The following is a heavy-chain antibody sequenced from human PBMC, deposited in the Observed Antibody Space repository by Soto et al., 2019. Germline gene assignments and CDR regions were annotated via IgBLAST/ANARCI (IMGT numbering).Heavy chain of an antibody. CDR2: VYYTGTT. CDR1: GGSISSYS. J-gene: IGHJ4*02. CDR3: ARDLAAVPRAFDY. V-gene: IGHV4-59*01. D-gene: IGHD6-13*01. Sequence: SETLSLTCTVSGGSISSYSYIWVRQPPGKGLEWIGSVYYTGTTDYNPSLKSRVTISVDTSKTQFSLNLRSVTAADTAVYYCARDLAAVPRAFDYWGRGTLVTVSS.